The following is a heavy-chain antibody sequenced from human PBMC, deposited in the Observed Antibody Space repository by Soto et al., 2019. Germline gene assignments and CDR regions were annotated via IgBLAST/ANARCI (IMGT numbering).Heavy chain of an antibody. CDR2: ISYDGSNK. D-gene: IGHD4-17*01. Sequence: QVQLVESGGGVVQPGRSLRLSCAASGFTFSSYGMHWVRQAPGKGLEWVAVISYDGSNKYYADSVKGRFTISRDNSKNTLYLQMNSLRAEDTAVYYCAKGTPSLRPGSLAGGGMDVWGQGTTVTVSS. CDR1: GFTFSSYG. CDR3: AKGTPSLRPGSLAGGGMDV. V-gene: IGHV3-30*18. J-gene: IGHJ6*02.